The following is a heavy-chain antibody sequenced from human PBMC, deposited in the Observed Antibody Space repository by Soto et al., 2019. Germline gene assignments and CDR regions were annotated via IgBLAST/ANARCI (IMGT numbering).Heavy chain of an antibody. J-gene: IGHJ6*02. CDR1: AFTFSAYD. CDR2: IGAADDP. D-gene: IGHD2-15*01. V-gene: IGHV3-13*05. CDR3: ARAYSGRLPRRADYYFAMDV. Sequence: WVPLRLSCAAAAFTFSAYDMHWVCQTTAKGLEWVSAIGAADDPYYLGSVKGRFTISRENAKNSLYLQMNSLRAEDTAVYYCARAYSGRLPRRADYYFAMDVWGQGTTVTVSS.